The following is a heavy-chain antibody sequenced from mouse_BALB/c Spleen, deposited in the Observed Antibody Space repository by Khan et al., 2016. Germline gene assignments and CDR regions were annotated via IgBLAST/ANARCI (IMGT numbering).Heavy chain of an antibody. CDR3: ARGGYGYDGWFAY. CDR1: GYTFTDYA. V-gene: IGHV1S137*01. CDR2: ISTYSGNT. D-gene: IGHD2-2*01. Sequence: QVQLQQSGPELVRPGVSVKISCKRSGYTFTDYAMHWVKQSHAKSLEWIGVISTYSGNTNYNQKFKGKATMTVDKSSSTAYMELARLTSEDSAIYSCARGGYGYDGWFAYWGQGTLVTVSA. J-gene: IGHJ3*01.